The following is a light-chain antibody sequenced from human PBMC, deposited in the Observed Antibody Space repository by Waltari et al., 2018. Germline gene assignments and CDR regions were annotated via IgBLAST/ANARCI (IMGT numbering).Light chain of an antibody. CDR3: ASWDDSLNDWV. Sequence: QSVLTQPPSVSATLGQRVTISCSGGDSNIGSNTVNWYQQLPGTAPNLLVFGVNERPSGVPHRFSGSKSGTSASLAISGLQSEDEADYYCASWDDSLNDWVFGGGTKLTVL. CDR1: DSNIGSNT. V-gene: IGLV1-44*01. CDR2: GVN. J-gene: IGLJ3*02.